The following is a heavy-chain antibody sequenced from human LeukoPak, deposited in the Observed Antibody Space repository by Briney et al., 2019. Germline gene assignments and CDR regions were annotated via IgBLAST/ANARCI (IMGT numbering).Heavy chain of an antibody. CDR2: ISAYNGNT. Sequence: GASVKVSCKASGYTFTSYGISWVRQAPGQGLEWMGWISAYNGNTNYAQKLQGRVTMTTDTSTSTAYMELWSLRSDDTAVYYCARLPRGTTVTTFFDYWGQGTLVTVSS. V-gene: IGHV1-18*01. D-gene: IGHD4-17*01. J-gene: IGHJ4*02. CDR3: ARLPRGTTVTTFFDY. CDR1: GYTFTSYG.